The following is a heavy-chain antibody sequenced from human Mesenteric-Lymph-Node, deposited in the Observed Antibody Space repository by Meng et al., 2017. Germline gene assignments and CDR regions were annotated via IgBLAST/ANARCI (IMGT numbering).Heavy chain of an antibody. CDR1: GGSISGYY. Sequence: SETLSLTCTVSGGSISGYYWSWIRQPPGKGLEWIGYIYSSGTTKYNPSLKSRVTISVDTSKNQLSLKLSSVTAADTAMYYCARDFGMASRFDPWGQGTLVTVS. V-gene: IGHV4-59*01. J-gene: IGHJ5*02. CDR3: ARDFGMASRFDP. D-gene: IGHD3-10*01. CDR2: IYSSGTT.